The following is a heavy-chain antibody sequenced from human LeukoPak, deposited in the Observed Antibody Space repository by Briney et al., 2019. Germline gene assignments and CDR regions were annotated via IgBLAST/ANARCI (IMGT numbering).Heavy chain of an antibody. Sequence: SETLSLTCAVYDGSFSPYYWTWIRQPPGKGLEWIGEISHSGITNYNPSLKSRVTISIDTSKNQFSLKLNSVTAADTAVYYCARHQYSSSSAYYYMDVWGKGTTVTVSS. J-gene: IGHJ6*03. CDR1: DGSFSPYY. CDR3: ARHQYSSSSAYYYMDV. V-gene: IGHV4-34*01. CDR2: ISHSGIT. D-gene: IGHD6-6*01.